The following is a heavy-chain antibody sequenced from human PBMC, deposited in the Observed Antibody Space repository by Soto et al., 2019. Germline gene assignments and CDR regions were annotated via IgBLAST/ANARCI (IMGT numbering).Heavy chain of an antibody. CDR3: AKVWYSSGWEQFDY. Sequence: VGSLRLSCAASGFTFSSYGMHWVRQAPGKGLEWVAVIWYDGSNKYYADSVKGRFTISRDNSKNTLYLQMNSLRAEDTAVYYCAKVWYSSGWEQFDYWGQGTLVTVSS. D-gene: IGHD6-19*01. V-gene: IGHV3-33*06. CDR1: GFTFSSYG. J-gene: IGHJ4*02. CDR2: IWYDGSNK.